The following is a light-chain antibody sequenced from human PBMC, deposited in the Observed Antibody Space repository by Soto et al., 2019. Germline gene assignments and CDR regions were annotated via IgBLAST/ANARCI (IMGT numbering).Light chain of an antibody. CDR1: SSDVGTYDF. Sequence: QSALTQPASVSGSPGQSITISCTGTSSDVGTYDFVSWHQQHPGQAPKFLIYNVASRPSGISNRFSGSKSGNTASLTISGLQAEDEADYYCSLYTTKNIWVFGGGTKLTVL. J-gene: IGLJ3*02. V-gene: IGLV2-14*03. CDR3: SLYTTKNIWV. CDR2: NVA.